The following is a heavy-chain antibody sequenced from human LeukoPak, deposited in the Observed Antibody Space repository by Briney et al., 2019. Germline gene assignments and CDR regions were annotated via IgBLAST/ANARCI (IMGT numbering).Heavy chain of an antibody. Sequence: ASVKVSFKASGGTFSSYAISWVRQAPGQGLEWMGGIIPIFGTANYAQKFQGRVTITADESTSTAYMELSSLRSEDTAVYYCALQQLAWYYFDYWGQGTLVTVSS. J-gene: IGHJ4*02. CDR2: IIPIFGTA. CDR3: ALQQLAWYYFDY. D-gene: IGHD6-13*01. CDR1: GGTFSSYA. V-gene: IGHV1-69*13.